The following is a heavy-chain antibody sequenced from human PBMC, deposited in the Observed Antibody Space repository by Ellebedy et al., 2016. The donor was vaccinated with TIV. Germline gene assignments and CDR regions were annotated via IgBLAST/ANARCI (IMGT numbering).Heavy chain of an antibody. CDR3: ARWFGELLYVRWFVP. CDR2: IYHTGST. CDR1: GGSISRSSYY. J-gene: IGHJ5*02. V-gene: IGHV4-39*01. D-gene: IGHD3-10*01. Sequence: SETLSLTCTVSGGSISRSSYYWGWIRQPPQRGLEWIGSIYHTGSTFYNPSLKSRVTISVDTSKSQFSLRLTSVTAADTAVYYCARWFGELLYVRWFVPWGQGTLVTVSS.